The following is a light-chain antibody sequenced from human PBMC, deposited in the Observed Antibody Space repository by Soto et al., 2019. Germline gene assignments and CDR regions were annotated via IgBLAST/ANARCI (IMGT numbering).Light chain of an antibody. J-gene: IGKJ4*02. CDR3: LQHKSYALT. CDR1: QGIRND. V-gene: IGKV1-17*01. Sequence: DIQMTQSPSSLSASVGDRVTITCRASQGIRNDLGWYQQKPAKAPKRLLYAASSLQSGVPSRFSGSGSGTDFTVTLSSLQPEEFATYYCLQHKSYALTFGGGTKVEIK. CDR2: AAS.